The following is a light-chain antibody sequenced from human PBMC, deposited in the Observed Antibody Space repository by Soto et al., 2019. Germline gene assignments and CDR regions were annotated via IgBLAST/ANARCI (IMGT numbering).Light chain of an antibody. CDR3: QSYDSSLSGSNV. CDR1: RSDIGAGYD. Sequence: SVLTQPPSVSGAPGQRVTISCTGSRSDIGAGYDVHWYQQLPGTAPKLLIYGNNNRPSGVPDRFSGSKSGTSASLAITGLQAEDEADYYCQSYDSSLSGSNVFGGGTKLTVL. J-gene: IGLJ2*01. V-gene: IGLV1-40*01. CDR2: GNN.